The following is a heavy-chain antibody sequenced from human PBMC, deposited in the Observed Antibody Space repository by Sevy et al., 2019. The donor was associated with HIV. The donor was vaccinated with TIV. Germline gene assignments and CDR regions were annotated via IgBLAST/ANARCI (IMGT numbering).Heavy chain of an antibody. CDR1: GYSISSGYY. V-gene: IGHV4-38-2*01. Sequence: SETLSLTCVVSGYSISSGYYWAWIRQPPGKGLEWIGSVHHTGSTYYNPSLKSRVTILVDTSNNQFSLKLTSVPAADTAVYYCARQGLGGALRLFDFWGHGTLVTVSS. CDR3: ARQGLGGALRLFDF. CDR2: VHHTGST. J-gene: IGHJ4*01. D-gene: IGHD3-16*01.